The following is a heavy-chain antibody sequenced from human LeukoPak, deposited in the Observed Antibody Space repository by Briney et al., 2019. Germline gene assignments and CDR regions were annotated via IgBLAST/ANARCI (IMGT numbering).Heavy chain of an antibody. J-gene: IGHJ6*03. V-gene: IGHV4-34*01. CDR2: INHSGNT. CDR1: DGSFSGYY. D-gene: IGHD4-23*01. CDR3: ARREPHGDYGGKIRYYYYMDV. Sequence: PSETLSLTCAVCDGSFSGYYWSWIRQPPGKGLEWIGEINHSGNTNSNPSLKSRVTMSVDTSKNQFSLKLSSLTAADTAMYYCARREPHGDYGGKIRYYYYMDVWGKGTTITISS.